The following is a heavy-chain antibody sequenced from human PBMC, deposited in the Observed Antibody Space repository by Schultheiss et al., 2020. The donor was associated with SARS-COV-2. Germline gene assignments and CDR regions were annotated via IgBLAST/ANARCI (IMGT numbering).Heavy chain of an antibody. V-gene: IGHV3-21*01. J-gene: IGHJ3*02. D-gene: IGHD2-2*01. CDR1: GFTFSSYS. CDR3: ARYCSSTSCYARGSAFDI. Sequence: GGSLRLSCAASGFTFSSYSMNWVRQASGKGLEWVSSISSSSSYIYYADSVKGRFTISRDNAKNSLYLQMNSLRAEDTAVYYCARYCSSTSCYARGSAFDIWGQGTMVTVSS. CDR2: ISSSSSYI.